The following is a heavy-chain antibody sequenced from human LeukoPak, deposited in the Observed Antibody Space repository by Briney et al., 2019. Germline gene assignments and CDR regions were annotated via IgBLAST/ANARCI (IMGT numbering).Heavy chain of an antibody. V-gene: IGHV3-15*07. Sequence: GGSLRLSCAASGFTFTNYWMNWVRQAPGKGLEWVGRIKSKSGGGTTDYAAPVKGRFTISRDDSKNTLYLQMNSLKTEDTAVYYCARDWYHAFDFWGQGTMVTVSS. CDR2: IKSKSGGGTT. CDR3: ARDWYHAFDF. D-gene: IGHD3-9*01. J-gene: IGHJ3*01. CDR1: GFTFTNYW.